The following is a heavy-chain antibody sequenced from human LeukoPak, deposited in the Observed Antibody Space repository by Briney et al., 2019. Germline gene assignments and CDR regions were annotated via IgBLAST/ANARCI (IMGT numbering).Heavy chain of an antibody. CDR3: AKAILDTYGYDSSGYLVG. D-gene: IGHD3-22*01. CDR1: GFTFSSYA. CDR2: ISGSGGST. Sequence: GGSLRLSCAASGFTFSSYAMSWVRQAPGKGLEWVSAISGSGGSTYYADSVKGRFTISRDNSKNTLYPQMNSLRAEDTAVYYCAKAILDTYGYDSSGYLVGWGQGTLVTVSS. V-gene: IGHV3-23*01. J-gene: IGHJ4*02.